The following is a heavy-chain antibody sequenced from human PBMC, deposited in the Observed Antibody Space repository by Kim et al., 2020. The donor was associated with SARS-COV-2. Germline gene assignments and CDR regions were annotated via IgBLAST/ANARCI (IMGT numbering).Heavy chain of an antibody. CDR3: AKDYCTNGVCPTNGYFDL. CDR1: GFTFSSYA. J-gene: IGHJ2*01. CDR2: IRGSGGST. D-gene: IGHD2-8*01. Sequence: GGSLRLSCAASGFTFSSYAMSWVRQAPGKGLEWVSAIRGSGGSTYYADSVKGRFTISRDNSKNTLYLQMNSLRAEDTAVYYCAKDYCTNGVCPTNGYFDLWGRGTLVTVSS. V-gene: IGHV3-23*01.